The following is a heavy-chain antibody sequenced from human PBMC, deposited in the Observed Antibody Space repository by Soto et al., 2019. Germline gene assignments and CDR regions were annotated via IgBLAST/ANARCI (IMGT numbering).Heavy chain of an antibody. J-gene: IGHJ6*02. CDR1: GFTVSGDH. Sequence: PGGSLRLSCVASGFTVSGDHMSWVRQAPGKGLEWVSAISGSGGSTYYADSVKGRFTISRDNSKNTLYLQMNSLRAEDTAVDSCARQIAAAAFEIWGQGTTVTSP. D-gene: IGHD6-13*01. CDR2: ISGSGGST. CDR3: ARQIAAAAFEI. V-gene: IGHV3-23*01.